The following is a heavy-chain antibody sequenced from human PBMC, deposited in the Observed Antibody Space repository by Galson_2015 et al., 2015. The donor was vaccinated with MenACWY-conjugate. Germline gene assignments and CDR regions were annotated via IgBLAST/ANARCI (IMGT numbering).Heavy chain of an antibody. CDR1: GFTFNNYW. CDR3: ARDNNWSFDS. D-gene: IGHD1-1*01. Sequence: SLRLSCAASGFTFNNYWMHWVRQPPGKGLEWISYIKADGSFSNYADSVKGRFIISTDNAKNMVYLQMDGLGDEDTAVYFCARDNNWSFDSWGQRTLVTVSS. J-gene: IGHJ4*02. CDR2: IKADGSFS. V-gene: IGHV3-74*01.